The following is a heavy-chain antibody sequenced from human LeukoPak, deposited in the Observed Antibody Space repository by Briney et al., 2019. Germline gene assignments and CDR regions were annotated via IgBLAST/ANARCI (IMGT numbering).Heavy chain of an antibody. D-gene: IGHD4-17*01. J-gene: IGHJ4*02. CDR2: ISGSGGST. V-gene: IGHV3-23*01. Sequence: GGSLRLSCAASGFTFSSYAMSWVRQAPGKGLEWVSTISGSGGSTYYADPVKGRFTISRDNSKNTLYLQMNSLRAEDTAVYYCAKMILTTVIYYFDYWGQGTLVTVSS. CDR1: GFTFSSYA. CDR3: AKMILTTVIYYFDY.